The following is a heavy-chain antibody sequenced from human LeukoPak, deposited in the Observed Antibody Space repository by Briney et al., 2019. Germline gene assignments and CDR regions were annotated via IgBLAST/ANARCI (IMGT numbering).Heavy chain of an antibody. D-gene: IGHD2-21*02. Sequence: GGSLRLSCAAPGFTFNAFGMNWVRQAPGKVLEWVSYIGTTSGAIYYADSVKGRFTISRDSAKNSLYLQMNSLRAEDTAVYYCARFRTWGDKAFDYWGQGTLVTVSS. V-gene: IGHV3-48*01. CDR1: GFTFNAFG. CDR3: ARFRTWGDKAFDY. CDR2: IGTTSGAI. J-gene: IGHJ4*02.